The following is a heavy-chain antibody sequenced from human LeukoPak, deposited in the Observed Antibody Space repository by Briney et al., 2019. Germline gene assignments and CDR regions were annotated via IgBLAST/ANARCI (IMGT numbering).Heavy chain of an antibody. V-gene: IGHV1-69*13. CDR1: GGTFSSYA. D-gene: IGHD6-13*01. J-gene: IGHJ6*02. CDR2: IIPIFGTA. CDR3: ARSAASSYYYYGMDV. Sequence: ASVKVSCKASGGTFSSYAISWVRQAPGQGLEWMGGIIPIFGTANYAQKFQGRVTITADESTSTAYMELSSLRSEDTAVYYCARSAASSYYYYGMDVWGQGTTVTVFS.